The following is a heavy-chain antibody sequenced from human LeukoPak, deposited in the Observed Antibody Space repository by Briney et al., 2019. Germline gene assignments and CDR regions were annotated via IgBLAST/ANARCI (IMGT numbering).Heavy chain of an antibody. D-gene: IGHD3-22*01. CDR1: GFTFDDYA. Sequence: GGSLRLSCAASGFTFDDYAIHWVRQAPGKGLEWVSGINWNSGSKHYADSVKGRFTISRDNAKNSLFLQMNSLRPEDTALYYCAKDFSSGYYYFDYWGQGTLVTVSS. CDR3: AKDFSSGYYYFDY. CDR2: INWNSGSK. J-gene: IGHJ4*02. V-gene: IGHV3-9*01.